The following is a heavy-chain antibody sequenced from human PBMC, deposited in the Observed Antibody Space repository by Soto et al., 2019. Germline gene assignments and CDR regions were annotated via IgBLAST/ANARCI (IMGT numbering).Heavy chain of an antibody. J-gene: IGHJ4*02. V-gene: IGHV3-48*04. D-gene: IGHD4-17*01. Sequence: GGSLRLSCVASGFSFCSYSLVWVRQAPGKGLEWISYIFVDSSIIYYADSVKGRFTISRDNAKNSLHLHMNSLRAEDTAFYYCARTPGYYGDFFDYWGQGTLVTVSS. CDR3: ARTPGYYGDFFDY. CDR1: GFSFCSYS. CDR2: IFVDSSII.